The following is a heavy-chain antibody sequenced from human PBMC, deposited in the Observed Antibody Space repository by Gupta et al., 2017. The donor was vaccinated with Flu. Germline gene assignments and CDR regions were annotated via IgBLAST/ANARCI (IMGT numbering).Heavy chain of an antibody. V-gene: IGHV3-21*01. CDR2: ISMTGSFI. CDR3: VVDYMHGLDV. Sequence: INWVSQAPGKGLEWVSSISMTGSFIYYAESVQGRFTISRDNAKNSLYRQKNSLRAEDTAVYYCVVDYMHGLDVWGQGTTVTVAS. J-gene: IGHJ6*02. D-gene: IGHD2-2*01.